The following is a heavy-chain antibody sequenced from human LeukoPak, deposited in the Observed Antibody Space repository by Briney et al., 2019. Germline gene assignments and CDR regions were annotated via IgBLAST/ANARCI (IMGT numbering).Heavy chain of an antibody. CDR3: ATLILYSGYDSVDP. Sequence: KASETLSLTCTVSGGSISSSSYYWGWIRQPPGKGLEWIGSIYYSGSTYYNPSLKSRVTISVDTSKNQFSLKLSSVTAADTAVYYCATLILYSGYDSVDPWGQGTLVAVSS. CDR2: IYYSGST. CDR1: GGSISSSSYY. V-gene: IGHV4-39*01. D-gene: IGHD5-12*01. J-gene: IGHJ5*02.